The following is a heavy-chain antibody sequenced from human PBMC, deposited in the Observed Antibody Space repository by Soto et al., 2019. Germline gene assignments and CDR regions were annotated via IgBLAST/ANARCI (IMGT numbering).Heavy chain of an antibody. CDR3: ARDALQWELLVTAFDI. V-gene: IGHV1-18*01. D-gene: IGHD1-26*01. CDR2: ISAYNGNT. Sequence: QVQLVQSGAEVKKPGASVKVSCKASGYTFTSYGISWVRQDPGQGLEWMGWISAYNGNTNYAQKLQGRVTMTTDTSTSTAYMELRSLRSDDTAVYYCARDALQWELLVTAFDIWGQGTMVTVSS. CDR1: GYTFTSYG. J-gene: IGHJ3*02.